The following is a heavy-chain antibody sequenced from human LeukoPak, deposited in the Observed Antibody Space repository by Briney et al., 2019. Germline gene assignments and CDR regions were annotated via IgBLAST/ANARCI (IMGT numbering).Heavy chain of an antibody. J-gene: IGHJ4*02. V-gene: IGHV1-3*01. CDR2: INAGNGHT. Sequence: GAPVKASCKASGYTSSNYAIHWVRQAPGQRFEWMGWINAGNGHTKYSQNFQGRVTITRDSSASTVYMELSSLTSEDTAVYYCARGIWSARTVDYYLDYWGQGTLVTVSS. D-gene: IGHD2-21*01. CDR3: ARGIWSARTVDYYLDY. CDR1: GYTSSNYA.